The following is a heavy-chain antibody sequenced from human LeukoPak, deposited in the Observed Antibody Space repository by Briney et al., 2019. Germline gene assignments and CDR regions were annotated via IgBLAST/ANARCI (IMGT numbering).Heavy chain of an antibody. V-gene: IGHV3-33*01. CDR2: IWYDGSNK. CDR3: ARDTAMGPSGYYYGMDV. Sequence: GRSLRLSCAASGFTFSSYGMHWVRQAPGKGLEWVAVIWYDGSNKYYADSVKGRFTISRDNSKNTLYLQMNSLRAEDTAVYYCARDTAMGPSGYYYGMDVWGQGTTVTVSS. D-gene: IGHD5-18*01. CDR1: GFTFSSYG. J-gene: IGHJ6*02.